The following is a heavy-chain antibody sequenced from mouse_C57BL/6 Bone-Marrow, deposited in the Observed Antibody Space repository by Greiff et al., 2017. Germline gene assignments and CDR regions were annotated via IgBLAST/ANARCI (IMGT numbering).Heavy chain of an antibody. CDR3: ARTPLYFYYAMDY. CDR1: GYTFTDYY. CDR2: IFPGSGST. V-gene: IGHV1-75*01. Sequence: QVHVQQSGPELVKPGASVKISCKASGYTFTDYYINWVKQRPGQGLEWIGWIFPGSGSTYYNEKFKGKATLTVDKSSSTAYMLLSSLTSEDSAVYFCARTPLYFYYAMDYWGQGTSVTVSS. D-gene: IGHD1-1*01. J-gene: IGHJ4*01.